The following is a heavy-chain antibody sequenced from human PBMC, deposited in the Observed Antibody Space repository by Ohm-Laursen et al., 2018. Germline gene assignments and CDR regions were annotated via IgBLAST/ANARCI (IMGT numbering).Heavy chain of an antibody. V-gene: IGHV4-59*01. J-gene: IGHJ5*02. CDR1: GGSISSYY. Sequence: TLSLTCIVSGGSISSYYWSWIRQPPGKGLEWIGYIYYSGSTNYNPSLKSRVTISVDTSKDQFSLKLSSVTAADTAVYYCAGYDPRANWFDPWGQGTLVTVSS. D-gene: IGHD3-16*01. CDR3: AGYDPRANWFDP. CDR2: IYYSGST.